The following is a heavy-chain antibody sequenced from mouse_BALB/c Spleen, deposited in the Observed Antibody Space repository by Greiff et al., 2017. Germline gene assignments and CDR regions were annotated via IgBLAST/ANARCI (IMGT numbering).Heavy chain of an antibody. CDR2: INPSTGYT. J-gene: IGHJ3*01. CDR1: GYTFTSYW. CDR3: AKQVLNWDEGFAY. D-gene: IGHD4-1*01. V-gene: IGHV1-7*01. Sequence: QVHVKQSGAELAKPGASVKMSCKASGYTFTSYWMHWVKQRPGQGLEWIGYINPSTGYTEYNQKFKDKATLTADKSSSTAYMQLSSLTSEDSAVYYCAKQVLNWDEGFAYWGQGTLVTVSA.